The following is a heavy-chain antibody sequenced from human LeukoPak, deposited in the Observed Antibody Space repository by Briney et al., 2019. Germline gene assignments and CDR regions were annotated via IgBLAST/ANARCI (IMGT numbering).Heavy chain of an antibody. CDR2: INHSGST. Sequence: KPSETLSLTCAVYGGSFSGYYWSRIRQPPGKGLEWIGEINHSGSTNYNPSLKSRVTISVDTSKNQFSLKLSSVTAADTAVYYCVSTVSETAPYNWFDPWGQGTLVTVSS. CDR3: VSTVSETAPYNWFDP. J-gene: IGHJ5*02. D-gene: IGHD5-18*01. V-gene: IGHV4-34*01. CDR1: GGSFSGYY.